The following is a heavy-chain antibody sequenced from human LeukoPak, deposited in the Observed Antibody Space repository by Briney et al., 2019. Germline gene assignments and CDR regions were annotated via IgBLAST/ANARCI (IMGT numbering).Heavy chain of an antibody. V-gene: IGHV1-18*01. J-gene: IGHJ6*02. Sequence: ASVKVSCKASGYTFTKYGLNWVRQAPGQGLQWMGWISCYNGHTHYAQNFQGRVTMTTDTSTNTAYMELRSLRSDDTAVYYCAREGSGSVYYGMDVWGQGTTVTVSS. CDR3: AREGSGSVYYGMDV. CDR2: ISCYNGHT. D-gene: IGHD3-10*01. CDR1: GYTFTKYG.